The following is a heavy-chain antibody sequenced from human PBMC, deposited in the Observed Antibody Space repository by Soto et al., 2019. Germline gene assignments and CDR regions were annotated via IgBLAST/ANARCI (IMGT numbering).Heavy chain of an antibody. J-gene: IGHJ3*01. Sequence: DVQLMESGGGLIQPGASLRLSCAAFGLTISGKKYVAWVRQAPGKGLEWVSALYDVDGSFYADSVKGRFTTSSDSSKTTVYLQMNDLRPDDTAVYYCATWHEREHAYDVWGQGTTVTVSS. V-gene: IGHV3-53*01. CDR3: ATWHEREHAYDV. CDR2: LYDVDGS. CDR1: GLTISGKKY. D-gene: IGHD1-1*01.